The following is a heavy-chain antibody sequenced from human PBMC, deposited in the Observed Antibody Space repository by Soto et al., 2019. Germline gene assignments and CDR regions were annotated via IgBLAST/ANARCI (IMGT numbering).Heavy chain of an antibody. Sequence: GASVKVSCKASGYTLTSYGISWVRQAPGQELEWMGWISAYNGNTNYAQKHQGRVTMTTDTSTSTAYMELSSLSSEDTAVYYCAPNLLDIVGFDAWGQGTLVTVS. CDR2: ISAYNGNT. CDR1: GYTLTSYG. J-gene: IGHJ5*02. D-gene: IGHD2-15*01. CDR3: APNLLDIVGFDA. V-gene: IGHV1-18*01.